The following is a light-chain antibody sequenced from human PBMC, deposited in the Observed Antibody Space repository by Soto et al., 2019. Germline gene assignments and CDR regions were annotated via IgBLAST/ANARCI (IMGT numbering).Light chain of an antibody. CDR3: KQYGNSPWT. CDR2: GAS. Sequence: IVLTQSPGSLSFSPGERATLSCRASQSVSSSYLAWYQQKPGQAPRLLIYGASSRATGIPDRFSGSGSGKDFTLTISRLEPEDYAVYYCKQYGNSPWTFGQGTKVEIX. J-gene: IGKJ1*01. CDR1: QSVSSSY. V-gene: IGKV3-20*01.